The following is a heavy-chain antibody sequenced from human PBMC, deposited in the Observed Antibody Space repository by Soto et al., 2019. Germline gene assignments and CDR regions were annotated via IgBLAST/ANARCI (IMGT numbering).Heavy chain of an antibody. V-gene: IGHV3-30-3*01. CDR1: GFTFSSYA. CDR3: AKGSEGYGSGVRHSRYYFDY. Sequence: GGSLRLSCAASGFTFSSYAMHWVRQAPGKGLEWVAVISYDGSNKYYADSVKGRFTISRDNSKNTLYLQMNSLRAEDTAVYYCAKGSEGYGSGVRHSRYYFDYWGQGTLVTVSS. CDR2: ISYDGSNK. J-gene: IGHJ4*02. D-gene: IGHD3-10*01.